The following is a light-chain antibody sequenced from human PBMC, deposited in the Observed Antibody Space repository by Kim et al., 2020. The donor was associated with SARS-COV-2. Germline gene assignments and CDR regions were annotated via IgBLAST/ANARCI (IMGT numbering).Light chain of an antibody. CDR3: QKYNSAPWT. V-gene: IGKV1-27*01. Sequence: ASIGDRGTITCRASQDIADTLAWYQQKPGKVPQVLIYAAATLPSGVPSRFSGSGSGTEFTLTIGSLQTEDVATYYCQKYNSAPWTFGPGTKVDIK. CDR1: QDIADT. J-gene: IGKJ1*01. CDR2: AAA.